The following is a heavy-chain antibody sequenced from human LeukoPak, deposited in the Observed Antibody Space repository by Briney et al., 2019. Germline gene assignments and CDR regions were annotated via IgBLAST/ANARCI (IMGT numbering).Heavy chain of an antibody. Sequence: GGSLRLSCAVSGFTFRTSWMTWVRQAPGKGLECVGHINPDGSVTNYVDSAKGRFSISRDNDENSLYLQMSSLRGEDTAVYYCVTDAWEHLFDYWGQGTLVTVSS. D-gene: IGHD1/OR15-1a*01. CDR3: VTDAWEHLFDY. CDR1: GFTFRTSW. J-gene: IGHJ4*02. CDR2: INPDGSVT. V-gene: IGHV3-7*01.